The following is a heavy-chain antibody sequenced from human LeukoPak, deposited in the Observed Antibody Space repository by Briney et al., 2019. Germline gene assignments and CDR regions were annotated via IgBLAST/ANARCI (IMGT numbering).Heavy chain of an antibody. CDR3: ARDGRYYDSSGYYPLFDY. CDR1: GGSISSYY. D-gene: IGHD3-22*01. Sequence: PSETLSLTCTVSGGSISSYYWSWIRPPPGKGMEWVGYIYYSGSTNYNPSLKSRVTISVDTSKNQYSLNLSSVTAADTAVYYCARDGRYYDSSGYYPLFDYWGQGTLVTVSS. CDR2: IYYSGST. V-gene: IGHV4-59*01. J-gene: IGHJ4*02.